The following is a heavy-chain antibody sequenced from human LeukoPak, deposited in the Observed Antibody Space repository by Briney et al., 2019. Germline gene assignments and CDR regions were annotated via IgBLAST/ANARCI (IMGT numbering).Heavy chain of an antibody. CDR3: ARVLTLDSGYLSYYYYYMDV. V-gene: IGHV4-39*07. CDR2: IYYSGST. CDR1: GGSISSSSYY. J-gene: IGHJ6*03. D-gene: IGHD5-12*01. Sequence: PSETLSLTCTVSGGSISSSSYYWGWIRQPPGKGLEWIGSIYYSGSTYYNPSLKSRVTISVDTSKNQFSLKLSSVTAADTAVYYCARVLTLDSGYLSYYYYYMDVWGKGTTVTVSS.